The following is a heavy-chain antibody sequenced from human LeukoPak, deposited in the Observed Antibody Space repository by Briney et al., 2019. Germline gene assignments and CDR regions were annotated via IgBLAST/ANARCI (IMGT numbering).Heavy chain of an antibody. J-gene: IGHJ4*02. CDR3: AKGHTYGMI. CDR2: ISTTGTTV. Sequence: KPGGSLRLSCAASGFTFSDFYMSWLRQTPGKGLEWVSYISTTGTTVDYADSVKGRFTISRDNAKGSLYLQMNNLGADDTAVYYCAKGHTYGMIWGQGTLVTVSS. V-gene: IGHV3-11*01. D-gene: IGHD2-8*01. CDR1: GFTFSDFY.